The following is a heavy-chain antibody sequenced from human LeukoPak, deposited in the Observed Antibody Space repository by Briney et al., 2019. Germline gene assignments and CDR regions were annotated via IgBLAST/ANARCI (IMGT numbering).Heavy chain of an antibody. Sequence: GGSLRLSCAASGFTFSGSAMHWVRQAAGKGLEWVGRIRSKANSYATAYAASVKGRFTISRDDSKNTAYLQMNSLKTEDTAVYYCTPSLYDILTGSDYWGQGTLVTVSS. J-gene: IGHJ4*02. CDR3: TPSLYDILTGSDY. V-gene: IGHV3-73*01. CDR1: GFTFSGSA. CDR2: IRSKANSYAT. D-gene: IGHD3-9*01.